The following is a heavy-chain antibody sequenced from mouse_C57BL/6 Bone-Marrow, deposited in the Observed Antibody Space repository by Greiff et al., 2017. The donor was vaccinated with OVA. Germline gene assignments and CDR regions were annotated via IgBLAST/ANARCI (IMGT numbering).Heavy chain of an antibody. D-gene: IGHD2-2*01. J-gene: IGHJ1*03. V-gene: IGHV5-15*01. CDR1: GFTFSDYG. CDR2: ISNLAYSI. CDR3: AREDYGYDDLYFDV. Sequence: EVQVVESGGGLVQPGGSLKLSCAASGFTFSDYGMAWVRQAPRKGPEWVAFISNLAYSIYYADTVTGRFTISRENAKNTLYREMSSLRSEDTAMYYCAREDYGYDDLYFDVWGTGTTVTVSS.